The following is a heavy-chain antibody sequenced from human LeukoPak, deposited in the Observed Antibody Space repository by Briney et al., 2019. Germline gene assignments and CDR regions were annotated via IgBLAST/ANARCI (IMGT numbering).Heavy chain of an antibody. J-gene: IGHJ4*02. V-gene: IGHV3-48*03. CDR1: GFTFSSFE. CDR2: ISGSGSPI. Sequence: GGSLGLSCAASGFTFSSFEMNWVRQAPGKGLEWVSYISGSGSPIYYADSVKGRFTISRDNAKNSLYLQMSSLRVEDTAVYYCARVPYSSGWYNFDYWGQGTLVTVSS. D-gene: IGHD6-19*01. CDR3: ARVPYSSGWYNFDY.